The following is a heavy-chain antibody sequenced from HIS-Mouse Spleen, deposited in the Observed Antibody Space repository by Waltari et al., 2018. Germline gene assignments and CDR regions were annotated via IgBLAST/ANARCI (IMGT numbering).Heavy chain of an antibody. J-gene: IGHJ3*02. Sequence: WVSSISSSSSYIYYADSVKGRFTISRDNAKNSLYLQMNSLRAGDTAVYYCARDRGQWLANDAFDIWGQGTMVTVSS. D-gene: IGHD6-19*01. V-gene: IGHV3-21*01. CDR2: ISSSSSYI. CDR3: ARDRGQWLANDAFDI.